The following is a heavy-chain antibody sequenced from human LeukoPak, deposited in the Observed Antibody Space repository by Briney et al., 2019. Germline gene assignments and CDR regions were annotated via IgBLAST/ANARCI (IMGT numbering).Heavy chain of an antibody. D-gene: IGHD3-10*01. CDR2: MNPNSGNT. V-gene: IGHV1-8*01. Sequence: ASVKVSCKASGYTFTSYDINWVRQATGQGLEWMGWMNPNSGNTGYAQKFQGRVTITRDTSISTAYMELSSLRSEDTAVYYCARGRSKVLLWFGEGDYYMDVWWKGTTVTVSS. CDR3: ARGRSKVLLWFGEGDYYMDV. CDR1: GYTFTSYD. J-gene: IGHJ6*03.